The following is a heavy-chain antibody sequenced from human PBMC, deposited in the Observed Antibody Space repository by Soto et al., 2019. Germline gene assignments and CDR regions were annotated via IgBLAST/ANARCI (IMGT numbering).Heavy chain of an antibody. D-gene: IGHD2-21*02. J-gene: IGHJ3*02. CDR1: GYSFTNCC. CDR2: IYPGDSDT. Sequence: PGESLTNSCKDSGYSFTNCCIVWVLQMPGKGLEWMGIIYPGDSDTRYSPSFQGQVTISADKSISTAYLQWSSLRASDTAMYYCAIGADWYFFDMWAQGTMVTVSS. V-gene: IGHV5-51*01. CDR3: AIGADWYFFDM.